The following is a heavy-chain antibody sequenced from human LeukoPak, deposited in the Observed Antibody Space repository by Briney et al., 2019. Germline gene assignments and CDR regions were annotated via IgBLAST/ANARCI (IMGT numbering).Heavy chain of an antibody. CDR2: ISSSSSYI. Sequence: GGSLRLSCAASGFTFSSYSMNWVRQAPGKGLEWVSSISSSSSYIYYADSVKGRFTISRDNAKNSLYLQMTSLRAEDTAVYYCASDIVATMDVWGKGTTVTVSS. CDR3: ASDIVATMDV. CDR1: GFTFSSYS. V-gene: IGHV3-21*01. D-gene: IGHD5-12*01. J-gene: IGHJ6*04.